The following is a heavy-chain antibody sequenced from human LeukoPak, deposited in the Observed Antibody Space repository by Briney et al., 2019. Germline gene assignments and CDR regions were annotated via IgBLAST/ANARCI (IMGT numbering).Heavy chain of an antibody. CDR1: GYTFTSYG. CDR3: ARDLVTMVRGEGWFDP. D-gene: IGHD3-10*01. J-gene: IGHJ5*02. CDR2: ISAYNGNT. V-gene: IGHV1-18*01. Sequence: ASVKVSCKASGYTFTSYGISWVRQAPGQGLEWMGWISAYNGNTNYAQKFQGRVTMTRDTSISTAYMELSRLRSDDTAVYYCARDLVTMVRGEGWFDPWGQGTLVTVSS.